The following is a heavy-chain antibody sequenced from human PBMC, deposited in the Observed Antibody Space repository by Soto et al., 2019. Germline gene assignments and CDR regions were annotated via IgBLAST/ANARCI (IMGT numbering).Heavy chain of an antibody. CDR2: IYYSGST. J-gene: IGHJ4*02. D-gene: IGHD5-18*01. Sequence: PSETLSLTCTVSGGSISSSSYYWGWIRQPPGKGLEWIGSIYYSGSTYYNPSLKSRVTISVDTSKNQFSLKLSSVTAADTAVYYCARLEIGQLWLTFGFDYWGQGTLVTVSS. CDR3: ARLEIGQLWLTFGFDY. CDR1: GGSISSSSYY. V-gene: IGHV4-39*01.